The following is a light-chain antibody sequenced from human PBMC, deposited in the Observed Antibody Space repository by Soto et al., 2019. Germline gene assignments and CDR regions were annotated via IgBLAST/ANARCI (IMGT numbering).Light chain of an antibody. V-gene: IGKV4-1*01. Sequence: DIVMTQSPDSLAVSLGERATINCKSSQSLFYSLNNKNCLAWYQRKPGQPPKLLISWASTRESGVPDRFSGSGSGTDFTLTISSLQAEDVAVYYCQQYYESPLTFGGGTRVEIK. CDR2: WAS. J-gene: IGKJ4*01. CDR3: QQYYESPLT. CDR1: QSLFYSLNNKNC.